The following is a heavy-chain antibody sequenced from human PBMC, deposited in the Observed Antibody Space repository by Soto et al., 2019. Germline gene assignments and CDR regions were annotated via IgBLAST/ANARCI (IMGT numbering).Heavy chain of an antibody. V-gene: IGHV1-2*02. D-gene: IGHD3-22*01. CDR3: VREGYYDSSGYYPGWFDP. J-gene: IGHJ5*02. CDR1: GYTFTDSY. Sequence: ASVKVSCKASGYTFTDSYIHWVRQAPGQGLEWMGWINTNSGDTVYAQRFRGRVTMTRDTSITTAYMDLSRLRSEDTAVYYCVREGYYDSSGYYPGWFDPWGQGTLVTVSS. CDR2: INTNSGDT.